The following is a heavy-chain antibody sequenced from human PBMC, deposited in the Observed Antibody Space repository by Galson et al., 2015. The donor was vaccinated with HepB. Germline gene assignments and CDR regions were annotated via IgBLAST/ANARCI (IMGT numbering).Heavy chain of an antibody. CDR1: GGSISSGDYY. CDR2: IYYSGST. J-gene: IGHJ4*02. CDR3: ARAFWSGYYTSDELYYFDY. Sequence: TLSLTCTVSGGSISSGDYYWSWIRQPPGKGLEWIGYIYYSGSTYYNPSLKSRVTISVDTSKNQFSLKLSSVTAADTAVYYCARAFWSGYYTSDELYYFDYWGQGTLVTVSS. V-gene: IGHV4-30-4*01. D-gene: IGHD3-3*01.